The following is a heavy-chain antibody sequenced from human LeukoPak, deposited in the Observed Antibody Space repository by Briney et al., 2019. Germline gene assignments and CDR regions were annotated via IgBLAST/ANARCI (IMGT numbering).Heavy chain of an antibody. CDR3: AREKVRAQIVGASHCFDY. CDR1: GYTFTGYY. V-gene: IGHV1-46*01. J-gene: IGHJ4*02. CDR2: INPSGGST. Sequence: ASVKVSCKTSGYTFTGYYMHWVRQAPGQGLEWMGIINPSGGSTSYAQNFQGRVTMTRDMSTSTVYMELSSLRSEDTAVYYCAREKVRAQIVGASHCFDYWGQGTLVTVSS. D-gene: IGHD1-26*01.